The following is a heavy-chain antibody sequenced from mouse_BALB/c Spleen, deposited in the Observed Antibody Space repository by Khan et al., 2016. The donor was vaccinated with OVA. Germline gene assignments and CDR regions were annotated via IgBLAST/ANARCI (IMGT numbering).Heavy chain of an antibody. CDR2: IYPGDGDT. J-gene: IGHJ2*01. D-gene: IGHD2-4*01. Sequence: QVQLQQSGAELARPGASVKLSCKASGYTFTSSWMQWVKQRPGQGLEWIGAIYPGDGDTRYTQKFKDKATLTADKSSSTAYMQLRSLASEDSAVYYCKRGGITTGYFDFWGQGTPLTVSS. V-gene: IGHV1-87*01. CDR3: KRGGITTGYFDF. CDR1: GYTFTSSW.